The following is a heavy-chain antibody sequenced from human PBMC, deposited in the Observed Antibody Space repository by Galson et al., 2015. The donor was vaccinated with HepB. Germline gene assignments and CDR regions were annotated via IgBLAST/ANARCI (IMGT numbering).Heavy chain of an antibody. D-gene: IGHD1-26*01. CDR1: GFTFSSYG. Sequence: SLRLSCAASGFTFSSYGMHWVRQAPGKGLEWVAVIWYDGSNKYYADSVKGRFTISRDNSKNTLYLQMNSLRAEDTAVYYCARDNGGSYYLDWYFDLWGRGTLVTVSS. J-gene: IGHJ2*01. CDR3: ARDNGGSYYLDWYFDL. CDR2: IWYDGSNK. V-gene: IGHV3-33*01.